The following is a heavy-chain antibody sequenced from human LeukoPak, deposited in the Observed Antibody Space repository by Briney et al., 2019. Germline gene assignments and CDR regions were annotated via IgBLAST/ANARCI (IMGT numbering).Heavy chain of an antibody. V-gene: IGHV4-59*08. CDR2: IYYSGST. D-gene: IGHD3-10*01. CDR1: GGSISSYY. J-gene: IGHJ5*02. Sequence: SETLSLTCAVSGGSISSYYWSWIRQPPGKGLEWIGDIYYSGSTDYNPSLKSRVTISVDTSKNQFSLKLSSVTAAEQAVYYCARDIYGSEWDNWFDPWGQGTLVTVSS. CDR3: ARDIYGSEWDNWFDP.